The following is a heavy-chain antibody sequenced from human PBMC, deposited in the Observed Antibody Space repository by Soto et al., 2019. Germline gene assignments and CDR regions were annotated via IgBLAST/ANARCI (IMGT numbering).Heavy chain of an antibody. D-gene: IGHD6-19*01. V-gene: IGHV3-23*01. CDR2: INAKGDFT. CDR3: AREGFSSGAAGGFDI. CDR1: GFTFVNYP. Sequence: EVQLLESGGGLVQPGGSLGLSCAASGFTFVNYPMTWVRQAPGRGLEWVSTINAKGDFTHYADSVRGRFTISRDNSRNTLHVQMLSLRAEDTAVYFRAREGFSSGAAGGFDIWGQGTMVTVS. J-gene: IGHJ3*02.